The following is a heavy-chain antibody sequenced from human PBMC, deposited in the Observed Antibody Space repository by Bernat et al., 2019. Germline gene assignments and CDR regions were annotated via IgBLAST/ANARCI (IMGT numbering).Heavy chain of an antibody. Sequence: EVQLVETGGGLIQPGGSLRLSCAASGFTVSSNYMSWVRQAPGKGLEWVSVIYSGGSTYYADSVKGRFTISRDNSKHTVFLQMNNLRAEDTAVYYCVKGVRIEVAGNFDYWGQGTLVTVSS. CDR3: VKGVRIEVAGNFDY. CDR1: GFTVSSNY. V-gene: IGHV3-53*02. D-gene: IGHD6-19*01. J-gene: IGHJ4*02. CDR2: IYSGGST.